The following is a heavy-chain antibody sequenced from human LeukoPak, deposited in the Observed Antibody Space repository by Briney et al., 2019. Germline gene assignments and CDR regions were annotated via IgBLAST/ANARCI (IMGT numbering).Heavy chain of an antibody. CDR3: ARSRSGGSLLGY. J-gene: IGHJ4*02. CDR2: ISYDGSNK. CDR1: GYTFTSYA. D-gene: IGHD2-15*01. V-gene: IGHV3-30*04. Sequence: SCKASGYTFTSYAMHWVRQAPGKGLEWVAVISYDGSNKYYADSVKGRFTISRDNSKNTLYLQMNSLRAEDTAVYYCARSRSGGSLLGYWGQGTLVTVSS.